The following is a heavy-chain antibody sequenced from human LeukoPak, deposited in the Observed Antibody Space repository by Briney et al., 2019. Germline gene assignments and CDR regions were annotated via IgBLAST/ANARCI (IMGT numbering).Heavy chain of an antibody. V-gene: IGHV3-7*01. CDR1: VFSFSTNW. CDR2: IKQVESER. J-gene: IGHJ6*03. D-gene: IGHD3-10*01. Sequence: GGSLRLSGEGSVFSFSTNWMTWVRQSPGKGPEWVANIKQVESERYTVDSVKGRFTITRDNAKNSVYLHMNSLSVEDRALYCCARLSAYYYGSYFYYYMDVWGQGTTVTVSS. CDR3: ARLSAYYYGSYFYYYMDV.